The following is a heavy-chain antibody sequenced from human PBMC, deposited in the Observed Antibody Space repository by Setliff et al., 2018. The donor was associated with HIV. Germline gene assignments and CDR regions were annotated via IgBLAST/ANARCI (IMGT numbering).Heavy chain of an antibody. Sequence: GASVKVSCKASTYTFSSYVINWVRQAPGHGLELMGRIHPNTGSTNYLQEFQGRVTITRDTSMSTVYMALTGLTSDDTAVYYCAKQGYSDSLYAFDVWGQGTMVTVSS. D-gene: IGHD1-26*01. CDR2: IHPNTGST. CDR3: AKQGYSDSLYAFDV. CDR1: TYTFSSYV. V-gene: IGHV1-2*06. J-gene: IGHJ3*01.